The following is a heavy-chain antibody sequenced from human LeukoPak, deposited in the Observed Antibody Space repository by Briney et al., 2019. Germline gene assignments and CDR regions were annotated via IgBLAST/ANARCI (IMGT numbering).Heavy chain of an antibody. J-gene: IGHJ4*02. D-gene: IGHD4-17*01. CDR3: GKGPTTTVTMFGD. V-gene: IGHV3-23*01. CDR2: ISGSGGST. Sequence: GSLRLSCAASGLTFSSYAMSWVRQAPGKGLEWVSAISGSGGSTYYADSVKGRFTISRDNSKNTLYLQMNSLRAEDTATYYCGKGPTTTVTMFGDWGQGTLVTVSS. CDR1: GLTFSSYA.